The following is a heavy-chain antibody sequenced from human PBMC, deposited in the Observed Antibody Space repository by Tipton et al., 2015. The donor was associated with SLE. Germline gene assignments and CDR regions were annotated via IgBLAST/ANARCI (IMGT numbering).Heavy chain of an antibody. CDR1: GGSISRGGHY. CDR3: ARDKNGDYYDY. V-gene: IGHV4-61*09. CDR2: IYYREGT. D-gene: IGHD4-17*01. Sequence: TLSLTCTVSGGSISRGGHYWSWIRQPAGKGLEWIGYIYYREGTNYSPSLKSRVTISLDASKNQLSLKLSSVTAADTAVYYCARDKNGDYYDYWGQGTLVTVSS. J-gene: IGHJ4*02.